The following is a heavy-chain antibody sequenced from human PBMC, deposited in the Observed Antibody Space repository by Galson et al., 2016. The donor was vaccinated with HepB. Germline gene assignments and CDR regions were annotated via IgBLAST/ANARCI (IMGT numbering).Heavy chain of an antibody. CDR2: IYYSGST. D-gene: IGHD1-1*01. J-gene: IGHJ3*01. Sequence: TLSLTCNVSGDSIDSAGYYWSWIRHHPGKGLEWIGYIYYSGSTYYAPSLKSRLTISIDMSKTQFSLRMTSVTAADTAIYYCVRSLINEAVAFDVWGQGIMVTVSS. CDR3: VRSLINEAVAFDV. CDR1: GDSIDSAGYY. V-gene: IGHV4-31*03.